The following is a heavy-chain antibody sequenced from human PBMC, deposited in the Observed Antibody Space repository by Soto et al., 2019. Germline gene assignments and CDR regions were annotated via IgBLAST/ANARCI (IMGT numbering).Heavy chain of an antibody. V-gene: IGHV3-74*01. Sequence: GGSLRLSFAASGFTFTNCRIHWVRQAPGKGLVWVSGINSDGTRINYAYSVKGRFTISVDNAKNTVFLQMNSLIDEDSAVYFCARAGDSNYVQHXWGQGTLVTVSX. D-gene: IGHD3-16*01. CDR3: ARAGDSNYVQHX. CDR1: GFTFTNCR. J-gene: IGHJ4*02. CDR2: INSDGTRI.